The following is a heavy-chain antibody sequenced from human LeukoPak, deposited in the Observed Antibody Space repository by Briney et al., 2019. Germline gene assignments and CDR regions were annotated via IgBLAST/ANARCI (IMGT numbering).Heavy chain of an antibody. CDR2: IYHSGST. J-gene: IGHJ4*02. D-gene: IGHD6-13*01. CDR3: ARVDSSWYEAWYYFDY. V-gene: IGHV4-4*02. CDR1: GGSISSSNW. Sequence: PSETLSLTCAVSGGSISSSNWWSWVRQPPGKGLEWIGEIYHSGSTNYNPSLKSRVTISVNKSKNQFSLKLSSVTAADAAVYYCARVDSSWYEAWYYFDYWGQGTLVTVSS.